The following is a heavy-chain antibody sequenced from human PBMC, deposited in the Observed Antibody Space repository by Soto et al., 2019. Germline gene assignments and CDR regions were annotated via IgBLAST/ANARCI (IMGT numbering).Heavy chain of an antibody. CDR3: ARDESETHYYDSSGYGYYYGMDV. CDR2: IYYSGST. D-gene: IGHD3-22*01. V-gene: IGHV4-61*01. CDR1: GGSVSSGSYY. J-gene: IGHJ6*01. Sequence: QVQLQESGPGLVKPSETLSLTCTVSGGSVSSGSYYWSWIRQPPGKGLEWIGYIYYSGSTNYNPSLKSRVTISVDTSKNQFSLKLSSVTAADTAVYYCARDESETHYYDSSGYGYYYGMDVW.